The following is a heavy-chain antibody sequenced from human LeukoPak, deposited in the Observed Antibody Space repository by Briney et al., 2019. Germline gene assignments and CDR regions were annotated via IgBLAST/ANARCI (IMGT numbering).Heavy chain of an antibody. CDR2: IDPSDSYT. CDR3: ARRYDILTGPNWFGP. Sequence: GESLRISCKGSGYSFTSYWISWVRQMPGKGLEWMGRIDPSDSYTNYSPSFQGHVTISADKSISTAYLQWSSLKASDTAMYYCARRYDILTGPNWFGPWGQGTLVTVSS. D-gene: IGHD3-9*01. V-gene: IGHV5-10-1*01. CDR1: GYSFTSYW. J-gene: IGHJ5*02.